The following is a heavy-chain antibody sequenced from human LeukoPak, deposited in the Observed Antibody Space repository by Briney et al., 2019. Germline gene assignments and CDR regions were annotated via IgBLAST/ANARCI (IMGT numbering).Heavy chain of an antibody. CDR1: GFTFSSYA. J-gene: IGHJ3*02. CDR2: ISSNGGST. V-gene: IGHV3-64*01. Sequence: GGSLRLSCAASGFTFSSYAMHWVRQAPGKGLEYVSAISSNGGSTYYANSVKGRFTISRDNAKNSLYLQMNSLRAEDTAVYYCASFKISGAFDIWGQGTMVTVSS. D-gene: IGHD6-19*01. CDR3: ASFKISGAFDI.